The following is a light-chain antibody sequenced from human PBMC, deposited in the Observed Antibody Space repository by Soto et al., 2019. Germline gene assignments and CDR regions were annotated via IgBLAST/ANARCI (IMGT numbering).Light chain of an antibody. Sequence: IVMTQSPVTLSVSPGERATLSCRASQSVGRNLAWCQQRPGQAPRLLIYDASTMADGIPARFTGSGSGPEFTLNIASPQSEDFAVYYCQQDNGWPRTFGQGTKLEF. CDR3: QQDNGWPRT. CDR1: QSVGRN. CDR2: DAS. V-gene: IGKV3-15*01. J-gene: IGKJ2*02.